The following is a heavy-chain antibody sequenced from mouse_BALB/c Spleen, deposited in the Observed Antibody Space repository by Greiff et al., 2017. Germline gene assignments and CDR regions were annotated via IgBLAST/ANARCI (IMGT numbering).Heavy chain of an antibody. J-gene: IGHJ4*01. Sequence: EVMLVESGGGLVQPGGSLKLSCAASGFTFSSYTMSWVRQTPEKRLEWVATISSGGSYTYYPDSVKGRFTISRDNAKNTLYLQMSSLKSEDTAMYYCTREGNYGSAMDYWGQGTSVTVSS. D-gene: IGHD2-1*01. CDR1: GFTFSSYT. V-gene: IGHV5-6-4*01. CDR2: ISSGGSYT. CDR3: TREGNYGSAMDY.